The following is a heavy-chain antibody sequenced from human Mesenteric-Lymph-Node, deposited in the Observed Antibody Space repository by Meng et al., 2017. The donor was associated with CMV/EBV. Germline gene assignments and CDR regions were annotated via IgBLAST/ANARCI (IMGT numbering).Heavy chain of an antibody. D-gene: IGHD6-19*01. J-gene: IGHJ6*02. V-gene: IGHV1-18*01. CDR2: ISTYNGNT. Sequence: ASVKVSCKTSGYTFTSYGISWVRQAPGQGLEWMGWISTYNGNTNYAQKFQGRVTMTTDTSTSTAYMELRSLRSDDTAVYYCARYNDRYSSGWYEGDYYYGMDVWGQGTTVTVSS. CDR3: ARYNDRYSSGWYEGDYYYGMDV. CDR1: GYTFTSYG.